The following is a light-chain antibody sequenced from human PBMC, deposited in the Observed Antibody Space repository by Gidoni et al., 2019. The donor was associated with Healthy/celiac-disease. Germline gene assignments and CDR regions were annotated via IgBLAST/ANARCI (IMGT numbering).Light chain of an antibody. V-gene: IGKV1-5*01. J-gene: IGKJ1*01. CDR2: DAS. Sequence: DIQMTQSPSTLSASVGDRVTITCRASQSISSWLAWYQQKPGKAPKLLIYDASSLESGVPSRFSGSGSGTEFTLTISSLQPDDFATYYCQQYNSYSPLWTFXXXTKVEIK. CDR3: QQYNSYSPLWT. CDR1: QSISSW.